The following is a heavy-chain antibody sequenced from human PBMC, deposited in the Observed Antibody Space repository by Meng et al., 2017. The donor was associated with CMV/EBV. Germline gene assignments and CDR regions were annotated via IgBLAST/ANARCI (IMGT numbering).Heavy chain of an antibody. V-gene: IGHV1-18*01. D-gene: IGHD6-13*01. CDR2: ISAYNGNT. CDR3: ARDRNSEELVNAFDI. J-gene: IGHJ3*02. CDR1: GYTFTSYG. Sequence: KVSCKASGYTFTSYGISWVRQAPGQGLEWMGWISAYNGNTNYAQKLQGRVTMTTDTSTSTAYMELRSLRSDDTAVYYCARDRNSEELVNAFDIWGQGTMVTVSS.